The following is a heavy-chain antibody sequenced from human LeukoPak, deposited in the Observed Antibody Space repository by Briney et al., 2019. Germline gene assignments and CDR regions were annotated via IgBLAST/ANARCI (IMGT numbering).Heavy chain of an antibody. D-gene: IGHD3-3*01. CDR3: ARGRNYDFWSGYYRPPDYYYGMDV. CDR1: GVSFSGYY. CDR2: INHSGST. V-gene: IGHV4-34*01. J-gene: IGHJ6*02. Sequence: SETLSLTCAVYGVSFSGYYWSWIRQPPGKGLEWIGEINHSGSTNYNPSLKSRVTISVDTSKNQFSLKLSSVTAADTAVYYCARGRNYDFWSGYYRPPDYYYGMDVWGQGTTVTVSS.